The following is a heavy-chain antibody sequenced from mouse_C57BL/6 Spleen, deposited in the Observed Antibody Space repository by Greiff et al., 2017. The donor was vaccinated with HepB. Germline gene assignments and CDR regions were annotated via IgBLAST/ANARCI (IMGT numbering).Heavy chain of an antibody. CDR2: ISYDGSN. CDR1: GYSITSGYY. Sequence: ESGPGLVKPSQSLSLTCSVTGYSITSGYYWNWIRQFPGNKLEWMGYISYDGSNNYNPSLKNRISITRDTSKNQFFLKLNSVTTEDTATYYCAVRVLSWFAYWGQGTLVTVSA. V-gene: IGHV3-6*01. D-gene: IGHD1-1*01. CDR3: AVRVLSWFAY. J-gene: IGHJ3*01.